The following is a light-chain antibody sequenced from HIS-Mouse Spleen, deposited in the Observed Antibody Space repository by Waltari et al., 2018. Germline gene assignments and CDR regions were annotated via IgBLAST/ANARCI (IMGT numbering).Light chain of an antibody. J-gene: IGLJ2*01. CDR1: ALPKNY. CDR2: EDS. Sequence: SYELTQPPSVSVSPGQTARHTCPGDALPKNYAYWYQQESGQAPVLVIYEDSKRPSGIPDRFSGCCSGAMATLTISGAQVDDEADYYCYSTDSSGNHRVFGGGTKLTVL. V-gene: IGLV3-10*01. CDR3: YSTDSSGNHRV.